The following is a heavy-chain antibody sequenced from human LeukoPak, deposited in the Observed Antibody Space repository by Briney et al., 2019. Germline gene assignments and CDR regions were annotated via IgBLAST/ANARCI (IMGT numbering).Heavy chain of an antibody. D-gene: IGHD3-22*01. Sequence: PGGSLRLSCAASGFTFSSYGMSWVRQAPGKGLEWVSALSGSGGSTYYADSVKGRFTISRDNSKNTLYLQMNSLKTEDTAVYYCTTDDYYDSSGQSYYYYYYMDVWGKGTTVTVSS. CDR3: TTDDYYDSSGQSYYYYYYMDV. CDR1: GFTFSSYG. V-gene: IGHV3-23*01. CDR2: LSGSGGST. J-gene: IGHJ6*03.